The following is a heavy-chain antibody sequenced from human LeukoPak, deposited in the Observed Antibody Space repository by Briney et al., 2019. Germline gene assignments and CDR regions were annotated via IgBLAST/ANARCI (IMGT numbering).Heavy chain of an antibody. CDR1: GFTFSDYY. J-gene: IGHJ4*02. CDR3: AKDIGEMGTHGYFDY. Sequence: PGGSLRLSCAASGFTFSDYYMSWIRQAPGKGLEWVSYISSSGSTIYYADSVKGRFTISRDNAKNSLYLQMNSLRAEDTALYYCAKDIGEMGTHGYFDYWGQGTLVTVSS. CDR2: ISSSGSTI. D-gene: IGHD5-24*01. V-gene: IGHV3-11*01.